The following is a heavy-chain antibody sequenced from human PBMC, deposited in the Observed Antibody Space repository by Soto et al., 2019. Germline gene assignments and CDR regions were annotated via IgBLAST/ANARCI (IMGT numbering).Heavy chain of an antibody. Sequence: QVQLVQSGAEVKKPGASVKVSCKASGYTFTSYDINWVRQATGQGLEWMGWMNPNSGNTGYAQKFQGRVTMTRNTSISTAYMELSSLRSEDTAVYYCARIAGYYYDSSGYYSQSFDYWGQGTLVTVSS. D-gene: IGHD3-22*01. CDR3: ARIAGYYYDSSGYYSQSFDY. V-gene: IGHV1-8*01. CDR2: MNPNSGNT. J-gene: IGHJ4*02. CDR1: GYTFTSYD.